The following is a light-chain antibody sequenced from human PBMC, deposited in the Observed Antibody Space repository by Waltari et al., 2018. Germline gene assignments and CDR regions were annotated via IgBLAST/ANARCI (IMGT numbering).Light chain of an antibody. J-gene: IGKJ1*01. CDR2: DTS. Sequence: EIVLTQSPGTLSLSPGERVTVSCRASQSVSKYLAWYQQKPGQAPRLLIYDTSTRATGIPDRFSASGTGTDFSLTITRLEPEDVATYFCQKYGTLPATFGQGTKVEIK. CDR1: QSVSKY. CDR3: QKYGTLPAT. V-gene: IGKV3-20*01.